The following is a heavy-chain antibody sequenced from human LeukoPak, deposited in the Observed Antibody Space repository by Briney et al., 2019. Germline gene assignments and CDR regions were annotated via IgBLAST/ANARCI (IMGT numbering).Heavy chain of an antibody. Sequence: SETLSLTCTVSGGSISSYYWSWIRQPAGQGLEWIGRIHTSGRTNYNPSLKCRVTMSVDTSKNQFSLKLSSVTAAETAVYYCARDRYFYDSSDYYRLDYWGQGTLVTASS. CDR1: GGSISSYY. V-gene: IGHV4-4*07. J-gene: IGHJ4*02. CDR3: ARDRYFYDSSDYYRLDY. CDR2: IHTSGRT. D-gene: IGHD3-22*01.